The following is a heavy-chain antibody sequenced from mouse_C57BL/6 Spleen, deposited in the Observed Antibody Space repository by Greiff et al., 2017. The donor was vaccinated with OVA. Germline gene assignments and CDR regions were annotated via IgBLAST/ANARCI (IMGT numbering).Heavy chain of an antibody. J-gene: IGHJ2*01. CDR2: IDPSDSYT. D-gene: IGHD1-1*01. Sequence: VQLQQSGAELVMPGASVKLSCEASGYTFTSYWMHWVKQRPGQGLEWIGEIDPSDSYTNYNQKFKGKSTLTVDKSSSTAYMQLSSLTSEDSAVYYCARRGYGSSFLDYWGQGTTLTVSS. CDR1: GYTFTSYW. V-gene: IGHV1-69*01. CDR3: ARRGYGSSFLDY.